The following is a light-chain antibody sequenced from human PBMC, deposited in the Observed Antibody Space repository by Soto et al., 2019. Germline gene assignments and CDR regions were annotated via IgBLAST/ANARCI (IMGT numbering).Light chain of an antibody. CDR3: QQYSNWPLT. Sequence: EIVMTQSPATLSVSPGERATLCCRASQSVSSNLAWYQQKPGQAPRLLINGASTRATGIPARFGGSGSGTEFTLTISSLQSEDLAVYYCQQYSNWPLTFGQGTRLEI. J-gene: IGKJ5*01. V-gene: IGKV3-15*01. CDR2: GAS. CDR1: QSVSSN.